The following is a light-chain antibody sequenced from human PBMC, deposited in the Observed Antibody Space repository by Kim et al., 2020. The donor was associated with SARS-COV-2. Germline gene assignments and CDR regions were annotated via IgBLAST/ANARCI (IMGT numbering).Light chain of an antibody. CDR1: RSNIGSNI. CDR3: AAWDDSLNGRGV. CDR2: RDN. V-gene: IGLV1-44*01. Sequence: KVTSSCSGSRSNIGSNIVSWYQQFPGTAPKLLIYRDNQRPSGVPDRFSASKSGSSASLAISGLQSDDEADYYCAAWDDSLNGRGVFGGGTQLTVL. J-gene: IGLJ3*02.